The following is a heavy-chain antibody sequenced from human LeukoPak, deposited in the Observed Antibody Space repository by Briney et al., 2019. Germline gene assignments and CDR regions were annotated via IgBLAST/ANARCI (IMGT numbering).Heavy chain of an antibody. V-gene: IGHV4-34*01. J-gene: IGHJ4*02. CDR2: INHSGST. CDR1: GGSLSGYY. D-gene: IGHD6-6*01. CDR3: ARRRGQYSSSGFDY. Sequence: SETLSLTCAVYGGSLSGYYWSWIRQPPGKGLEWIGEINHSGSTNYNPSLKSRVTISVDTSKNQFSLKLSSVTAADTAVYYCARRRGQYSSSGFDYWGQGTLVTVSS.